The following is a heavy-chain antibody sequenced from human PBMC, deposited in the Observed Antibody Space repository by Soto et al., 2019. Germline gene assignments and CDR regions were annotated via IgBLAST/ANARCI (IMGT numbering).Heavy chain of an antibody. Sequence: SETLSLTCAVYRGSFSAYYWSWIRQPPGKGLEWMGEINQSGSTNYNPSLKSRVTISVDTSKNQFSLKLSSVTAADTAVYYCERDLAGRPNWFESWGKGSLVT. J-gene: IGHJ5*01. CDR1: RGSFSAYY. CDR3: ERDLAGRPNWFES. CDR2: INQSGST. D-gene: IGHD6-6*01. V-gene: IGHV4-34*01.